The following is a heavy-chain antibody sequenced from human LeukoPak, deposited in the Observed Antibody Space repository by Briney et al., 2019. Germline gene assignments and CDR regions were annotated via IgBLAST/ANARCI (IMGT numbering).Heavy chain of an antibody. Sequence: GGSLRLSCAGSEFTFRSYSMHWVRQAPGKGLEWVSSISGSSSDIYYADSVKGRFTISRDNSKNSLYLQMNSLRAEDTAVYYCAREDSSSWYGGGNWFDPWGQGTLVTVSS. V-gene: IGHV3-21*01. CDR1: EFTFRSYS. CDR3: AREDSSSWYGGGNWFDP. CDR2: ISGSSSDI. J-gene: IGHJ5*02. D-gene: IGHD6-13*01.